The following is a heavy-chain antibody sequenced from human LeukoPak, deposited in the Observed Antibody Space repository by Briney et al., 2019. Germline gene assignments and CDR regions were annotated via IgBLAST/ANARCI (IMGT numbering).Heavy chain of an antibody. D-gene: IGHD2-21*01. CDR3: ARGSTYSPIPKY. V-gene: IGHV4-30-4*01. CDR1: GGSISSGNYF. J-gene: IGHJ4*02. Sequence: SETLSLTCSVSGGSISSGNYFWSWLRQPPGKGLEWIGYVYYTGSTYYNPSLKSRVTISADTSKNQFSLNLTSVTAADTALYYCARGSTYSPIPKYWGQGTLVTVSS. CDR2: VYYTGST.